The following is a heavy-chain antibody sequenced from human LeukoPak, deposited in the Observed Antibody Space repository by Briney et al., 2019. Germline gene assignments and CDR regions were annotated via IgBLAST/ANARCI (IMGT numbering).Heavy chain of an antibody. CDR2: IGPTGSDR. J-gene: IGHJ4*02. Sequence: PGGSLRLSCTVSGLTFSTSGFNWGRQAPRKGLEWVASIGPTGSDRYHADSLKGRFTISRDNANNFLYLKMNSLRAEDTAVYYCATETNGRHYDYWGQGTLLTVSS. D-gene: IGHD1-14*01. CDR1: GLTFSTSG. CDR3: ATETNGRHYDY. V-gene: IGHV3-21*06.